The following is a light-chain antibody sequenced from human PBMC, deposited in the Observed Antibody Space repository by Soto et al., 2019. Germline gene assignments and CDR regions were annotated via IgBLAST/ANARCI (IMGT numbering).Light chain of an antibody. V-gene: IGKV1-5*01. CDR1: QSIDRW. J-gene: IGKJ5*01. CDR3: QQYNSFSLIT. CDR2: DAS. Sequence: IQITQAPATLSASVGDRVTITCRASQSIDRWLAWYQQKPGKAPRVLISDASILENGVPSRFSGTGSGTDFTLPISNLQTDDFANYVGQQYNSFSLITFLQGTRLEN.